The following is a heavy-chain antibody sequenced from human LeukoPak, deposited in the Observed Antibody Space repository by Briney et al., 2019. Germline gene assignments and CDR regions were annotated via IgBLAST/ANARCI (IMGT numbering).Heavy chain of an antibody. D-gene: IGHD3-3*01. CDR1: GGSISSYY. Sequence: SETLSLTCTVSGGSISSYYWSWIRQPAGKGLEWIGRIYTSGSTNYNPSLKSRVTMSVDTSKNQFSLKLSSVTAADTAVYYCARVYYDFPYYYYYMDVWGKGTTVTVSS. V-gene: IGHV4-4*07. CDR2: IYTSGST. CDR3: ARVYYDFPYYYYYMDV. J-gene: IGHJ6*03.